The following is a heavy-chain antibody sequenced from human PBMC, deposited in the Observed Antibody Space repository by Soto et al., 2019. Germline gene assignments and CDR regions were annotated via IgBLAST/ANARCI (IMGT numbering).Heavy chain of an antibody. V-gene: IGHV1-8*01. CDR3: ARGDDYDYIWGSYRPPYYYYYYMDV. D-gene: IGHD3-16*02. J-gene: IGHJ6*03. Sequence: ASVKVACKASGYSFTSYDINWVRQATGQGLEWMRWMNPNSGNTGYAQKFQGRVTMTRNTSISTAYMELSSLRSEDTAVYYCARGDDYDYIWGSYRPPYYYYYYMDVWGTGTTVTVSS. CDR2: MNPNSGNT. CDR1: GYSFTSYD.